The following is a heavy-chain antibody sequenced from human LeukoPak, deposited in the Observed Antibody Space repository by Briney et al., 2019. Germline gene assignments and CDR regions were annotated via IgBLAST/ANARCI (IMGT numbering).Heavy chain of an antibody. CDR2: IYSGGST. D-gene: IGHD3-9*01. Sequence: GGSLRLSCAASGFTVSSNYMSWVRQAPGKGLEWVSVIYSGGSTYYADSVKGRFTISRDNSKNTLYLQMNSLRAEDTAVYYCARAYYDILTGYYTGPSYWGQGTLVTVSS. J-gene: IGHJ4*02. CDR3: ARAYYDILTGYYTGPSY. CDR1: GFTVSSNY. V-gene: IGHV3-53*01.